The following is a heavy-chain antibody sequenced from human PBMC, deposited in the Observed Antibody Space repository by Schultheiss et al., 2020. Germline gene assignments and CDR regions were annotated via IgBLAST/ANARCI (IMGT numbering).Heavy chain of an antibody. Sequence: GGSLRLSCAASGFTFSSYAMHWVRQAPGKGLEWVAVISYDGSNKYYADSVKGRFTISRDNSKNTLYLQMNSLRAEDTAVYYCGRDVLYQTYYDFWSGFDYWGQGSLVTVSS. CDR3: GRDVLYQTYYDFWSGFDY. CDR2: ISYDGSNK. D-gene: IGHD3-3*01. V-gene: IGHV3-30-3*01. CDR1: GFTFSSYA. J-gene: IGHJ4*02.